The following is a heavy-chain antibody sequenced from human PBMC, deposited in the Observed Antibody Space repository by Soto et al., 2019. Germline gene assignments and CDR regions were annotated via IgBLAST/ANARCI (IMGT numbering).Heavy chain of an antibody. CDR3: ARDLASTTIPNY. Sequence: GGSLRLSCAVSGFTFNNYAMSWVRQAPGKGLEWVTAISASGRSTYYVDSVKGRFTISRDISKNTLYLEMNSLRAEDTAVYYCARDLASTTIPNYWGEGNLVTVCS. CDR1: GFTFNNYA. CDR2: ISASGRST. D-gene: IGHD4-17*01. V-gene: IGHV3-23*01. J-gene: IGHJ4*02.